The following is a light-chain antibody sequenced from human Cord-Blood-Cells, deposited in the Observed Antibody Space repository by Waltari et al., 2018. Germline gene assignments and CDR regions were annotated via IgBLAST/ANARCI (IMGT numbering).Light chain of an antibody. J-gene: IGLJ2*01. CDR2: EVS. CDR3: SSYAGSNNLV. Sequence: QSALTQPPSASGSPGQSVTISCTGTSSDVGGYNYVSWYQQHPGKAPKLMIYEVSKRPSGVPYCFSGSKSGNTASLTVSGLQAEDEADYYCSSYAGSNNLVFGGGTKLTVL. V-gene: IGLV2-8*01. CDR1: SSDVGGYNY.